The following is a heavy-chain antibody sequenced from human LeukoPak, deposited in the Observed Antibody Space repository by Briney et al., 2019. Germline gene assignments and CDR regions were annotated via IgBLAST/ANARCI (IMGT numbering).Heavy chain of an antibody. J-gene: IGHJ4*02. CDR3: ARGAPHGYCSGGSCYSDY. CDR2: INHSGST. Sequence: SETLSLTCAVYGGSFSCYYWSWIRQPPGKGLEWIGEINHSGSTNYNPSLKSRVTISVDTSKNQFSLKLSSVTAADTAVYYCARGAPHGYCSGGSCYSDYWGQGTLVTVSS. D-gene: IGHD2-15*01. V-gene: IGHV4-34*01. CDR1: GGSFSCYY.